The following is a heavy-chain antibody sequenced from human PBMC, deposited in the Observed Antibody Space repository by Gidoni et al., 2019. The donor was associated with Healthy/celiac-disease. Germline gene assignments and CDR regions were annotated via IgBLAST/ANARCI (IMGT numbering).Heavy chain of an antibody. CDR1: GGSFSGYY. CDR2: INHSGST. Sequence: QVQLQQWGAGLLKPSETLSLTCAVYGGSFSGYYWSWIRQPPGKGLEWIGEINHSGSTNYNPSLKSRDTISVDTSKNQFSLKLSSVTAADTAVYYCARGNKQPVLFHWFDPWGQGTLVTVSS. D-gene: IGHD6-13*01. CDR3: ARGNKQPVLFHWFDP. J-gene: IGHJ5*02. V-gene: IGHV4-34*01.